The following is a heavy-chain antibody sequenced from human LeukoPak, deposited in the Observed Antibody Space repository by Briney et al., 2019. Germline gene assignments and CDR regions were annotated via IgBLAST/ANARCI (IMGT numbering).Heavy chain of an antibody. CDR1: GFTFSSYS. CDR3: ARYYYDSSGYFPMDV. V-gene: IGHV3-48*01. Sequence: GGSLRLSCAASGFTFSSYSMNWVRQAPGKGLEWVSYISSISSTIYYADSVKGRFTISRDNAKNSLYLQMNSLRAEDTAVYYCARYYYDSSGYFPMDVWGKGTTVTVSS. D-gene: IGHD3-22*01. CDR2: ISSISSTI. J-gene: IGHJ6*04.